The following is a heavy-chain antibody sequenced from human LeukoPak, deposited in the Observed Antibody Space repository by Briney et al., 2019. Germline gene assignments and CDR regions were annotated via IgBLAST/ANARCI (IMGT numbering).Heavy chain of an antibody. D-gene: IGHD4-11*01. CDR3: APPRNYFEP. J-gene: IGHJ5*02. CDR1: GFTFSDEW. V-gene: IGHV3-15*01. Sequence: KPGGSLRLSCVVSGFTFSDEWMNWVRQAPGKGLEWVGHIKSKTDGGTADYAAPVKGRFTISRDDSRNTLFLQMNSLRTEDTAVYYCAPPRNYFEPWGQGTLVTVSS. CDR2: IKSKTDGGTA.